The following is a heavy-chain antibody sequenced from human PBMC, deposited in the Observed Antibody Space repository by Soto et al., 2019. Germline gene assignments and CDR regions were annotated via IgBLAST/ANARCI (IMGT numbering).Heavy chain of an antibody. CDR2: IKGDGSEK. Sequence: GGSLILSCAASGFTFSSYWMSWVRQARGKGPEWVANIKGDGSEKNYVDSVKGRFTISRDNAKNSLYLQMNSLRAEDTAIYYCANARYLGPWGQGTLVTVSA. D-gene: IGHD2-2*01. CDR3: ANARYLGP. J-gene: IGHJ5*02. CDR1: GFTFSSYW. V-gene: IGHV3-7*01.